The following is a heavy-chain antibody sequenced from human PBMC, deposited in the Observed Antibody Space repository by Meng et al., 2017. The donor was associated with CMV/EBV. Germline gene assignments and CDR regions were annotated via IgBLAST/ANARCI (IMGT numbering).Heavy chain of an antibody. CDR1: GGSFSAYY. CDR3: ARDAYYYGSGSYSEVDY. Sequence: SQTLSLTCAVYGGSFSAYYWSWIHQPPGKGLEWIGEINHSGSTNYNPSLKSRVTISVDTSKNQFSLKLSSVTAADTAVYYCARDAYYYGSGSYSEVDYWGQGTLVTVSS. J-gene: IGHJ4*02. CDR2: INHSGST. V-gene: IGHV4-34*01. D-gene: IGHD3-10*01.